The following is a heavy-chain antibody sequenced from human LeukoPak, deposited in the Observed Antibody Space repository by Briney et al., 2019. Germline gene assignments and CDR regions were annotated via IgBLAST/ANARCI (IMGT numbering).Heavy chain of an antibody. CDR2: ISYDGNNK. CDR1: GFTFSNYA. Sequence: GGSLRLSCAASGFTFSNYAMHWVRQAPGKGLEWVAVISYDGNNKYYADSVKGRFTISRDNSKNTLYLQMNSLRVEDTAVYFCARVRGQYSSGWYSNRGQGTLVTVSS. D-gene: IGHD6-19*01. J-gene: IGHJ4*02. CDR3: ARVRGQYSSGWYSN. V-gene: IGHV3-30*01.